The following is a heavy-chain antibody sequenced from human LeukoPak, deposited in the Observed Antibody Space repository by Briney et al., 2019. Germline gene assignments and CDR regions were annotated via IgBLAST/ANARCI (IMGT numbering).Heavy chain of an antibody. V-gene: IGHV3-23*01. D-gene: IGHD1-14*01. Sequence: GGSLRLSCAASGFTFSNYAMNWVRQAPGKGLEWVSAISGSGGSTYYADSVKGRFTISRDSSKNTLFLQMNSLRAEDTAVYYCAKPARTDYADYWGQGALVTVSS. CDR1: GFTFSNYA. CDR2: ISGSGGST. CDR3: AKPARTDYADY. J-gene: IGHJ4*02.